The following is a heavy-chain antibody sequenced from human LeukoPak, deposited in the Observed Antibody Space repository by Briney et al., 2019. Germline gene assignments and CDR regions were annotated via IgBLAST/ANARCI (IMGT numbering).Heavy chain of an antibody. D-gene: IGHD5-24*01. J-gene: IGHJ4*02. CDR1: GFTVSSNY. Sequence: PGGSLRLSCAASGFTVSSNYMSWVRQAPGKGLEWVSVVYSGGSTYYADSVKGRFTISRDNSKNTLHLQMNSLRAEDTAVYYCARDRGLEYFDYWGQGTLVTVSS. CDR2: VYSGGST. CDR3: ARDRGLEYFDY. V-gene: IGHV3-53*01.